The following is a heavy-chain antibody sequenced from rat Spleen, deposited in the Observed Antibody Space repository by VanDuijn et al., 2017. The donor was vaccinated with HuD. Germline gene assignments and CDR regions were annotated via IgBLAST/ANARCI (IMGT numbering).Heavy chain of an antibody. J-gene: IGHJ1*01. Sequence: EVQLQESGPGLVKPSQSLSLTCSVTGYSITSNYRWNWIRSFPGNKMEWMAYIDSAGSTNYNPSLKSRLSITRDTSKNQFFLQVTSVTTEDTGTDSCARSWSYAHSVWYFDFWGPGTMVTVSS. CDR3: ARSWSYAHSVWYFDF. D-gene: IGHD3-5*01. CDR2: IDSAGST. V-gene: IGHV3-3*01. CDR1: GYSITSNYR.